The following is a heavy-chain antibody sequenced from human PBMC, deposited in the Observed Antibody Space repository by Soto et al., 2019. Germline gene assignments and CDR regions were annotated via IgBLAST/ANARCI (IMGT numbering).Heavy chain of an antibody. D-gene: IGHD3-10*01. Sequence: QVQLVESGGGVIQPGRSLRLSCAGSGFTFSAYGMDWVRQAPGKGLEWAAVISYDGSNKYYADSVKGRFTISRDNSKNTLYLQMNSLRAEDTAVYYCEKDRMGAGVRAYFDYWGHGTLVTVSS. V-gene: IGHV3-30*18. CDR3: EKDRMGAGVRAYFDY. J-gene: IGHJ4*01. CDR2: ISYDGSNK. CDR1: GFTFSAYG.